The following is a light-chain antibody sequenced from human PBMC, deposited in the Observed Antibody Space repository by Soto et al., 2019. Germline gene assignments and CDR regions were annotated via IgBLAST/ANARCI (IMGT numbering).Light chain of an antibody. CDR2: DAT. Sequence: AIQMTQSPSSLSASVGDRVTISCRASQGIGNALGWYQQKPGKPPKVLIYDATTLQSGVPSRFSGLGSGTDFTLTITSLQPEDSATYFCQQSYTTVYTFGLGTKVEIK. V-gene: IGKV1-6*01. CDR3: QQSYTTVYT. J-gene: IGKJ2*01. CDR1: QGIGNA.